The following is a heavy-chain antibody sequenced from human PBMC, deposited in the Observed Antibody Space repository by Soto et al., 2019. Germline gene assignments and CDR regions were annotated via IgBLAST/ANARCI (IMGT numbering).Heavy chain of an antibody. D-gene: IGHD3-10*01. CDR3: ARHNYGSGSTYFDY. J-gene: IGHJ4*02. CDR2: IFSSGST. Sequence: SETLSLTCTVSGGSISNYYCSWIRQPPGKGLQWIGYIFSSGSTNYNPSLKSRVTISVDTSKNQFSLNLSSVTAADTAVYYCARHNYGSGSTYFDYWGQGTLVTVSS. CDR1: GGSISNYY. V-gene: IGHV4-59*08.